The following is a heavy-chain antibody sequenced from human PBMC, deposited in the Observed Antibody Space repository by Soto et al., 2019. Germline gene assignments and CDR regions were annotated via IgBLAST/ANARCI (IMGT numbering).Heavy chain of an antibody. CDR1: GFTLSDYY. D-gene: IGHD3-22*01. CDR3: VGATYISGSSGSTRSFDY. Sequence: EVQLVESGGGLVQPGGSLRLSCAASGFTLSDYYIDWVRQAPGKGLGWVGRSRGKAQGYTTEYAASVKGRFFTSRGDSRHSVYLPMQRRKTQDTAVYYGVGATYISGSSGSTRSFDYWGQGTLVTVSS. CDR2: SRGKAQGYTT. J-gene: IGHJ4*02. V-gene: IGHV3-72*01.